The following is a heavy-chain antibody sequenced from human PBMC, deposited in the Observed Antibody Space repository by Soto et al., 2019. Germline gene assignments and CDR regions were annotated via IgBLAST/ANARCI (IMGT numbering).Heavy chain of an antibody. V-gene: IGHV4-59*01. J-gene: IGHJ5*02. CDR2: VYNSGNT. Sequence: ASQTLSLTWKVSGGSISGYYWSWVRQPPVQGQEWIGYVYNSGNTNYDPSLKSRVTISVDTSKKQFSLKLRSVTAADTAVYHCARAVFHCGDTSGDMRWLDPWGQGTLVTVSS. CDR3: ARAVFHCGDTSGDMRWLDP. D-gene: IGHD2-21*01. CDR1: GGSISGYY.